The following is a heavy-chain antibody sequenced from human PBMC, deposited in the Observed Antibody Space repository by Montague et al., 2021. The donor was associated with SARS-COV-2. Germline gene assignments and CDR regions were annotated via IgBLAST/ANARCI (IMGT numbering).Heavy chain of an antibody. CDR1: GDSISSGSYD. Sequence: SETLSLTCTVSGDSISSGSYDWGWIRRPPGKGLEWIGHISYHGNTNYNPSLKSRVTISIDTSRNQFSLKVSSVTATDTAIYYCARRLDYWDSSGQRRHFDYWGQGTLVTVSS. D-gene: IGHD3-22*01. V-gene: IGHV4-39*01. J-gene: IGHJ4*02. CDR2: ISYHGNT. CDR3: ARRLDYWDSSGQRRHFDY.